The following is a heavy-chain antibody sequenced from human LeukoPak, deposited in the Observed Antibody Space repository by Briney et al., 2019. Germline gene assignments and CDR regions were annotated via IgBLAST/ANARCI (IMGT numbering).Heavy chain of an antibody. CDR3: ARNHPWIAAAAQGPGYYYYYMDV. J-gene: IGHJ6*03. CDR1: GGTFSSYA. CDR2: IIPIFGTA. Sequence: ASVKVSCKASGGTFSSYAISWVRQAPGQGLEWMGGIIPIFGTANYAQKFQGRVTITTDESTSTAYMELSSLRSEDTAVYYCARNHPWIAAAAQGPGYYYYYMDVWGKGTTVTVSS. D-gene: IGHD6-13*01. V-gene: IGHV1-69*05.